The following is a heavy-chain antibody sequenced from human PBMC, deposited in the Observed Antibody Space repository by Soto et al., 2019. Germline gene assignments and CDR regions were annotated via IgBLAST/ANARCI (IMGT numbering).Heavy chain of an antibody. CDR3: ARDRRQGLELGTHAFDI. CDR1: GFTFTSYG. J-gene: IGHJ3*02. V-gene: IGHV1-18*01. CDR2: ISAYNGNT. D-gene: IGHD7-27*01. Sequence: ASVKVSCKASGFTFTSYGISWVRQAPGQGLEWMGWISAYNGNTNYAQKLQGRVTMTTDTSTSTAYMELRSLRSDDTAVYYCARDRRQGLELGTHAFDIWGQGTMVTVSS.